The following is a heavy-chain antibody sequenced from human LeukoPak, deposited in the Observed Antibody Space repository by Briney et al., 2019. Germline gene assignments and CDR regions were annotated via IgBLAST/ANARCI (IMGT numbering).Heavy chain of an antibody. CDR2: ISYDGSNK. V-gene: IGHV3-30*18. D-gene: IGHD6-13*01. CDR3: AKGSIAAAGFDY. Sequence: GGSLRLSCAASGFTFSSYGMHWVRQAPGKGLEWVAVISYDGSNKYYADSVKGRFTISRDNSKNTLYLQMNSLRAGDTAVYYCAKGSIAAAGFDYWGQGTLVTVSS. CDR1: GFTFSSYG. J-gene: IGHJ4*02.